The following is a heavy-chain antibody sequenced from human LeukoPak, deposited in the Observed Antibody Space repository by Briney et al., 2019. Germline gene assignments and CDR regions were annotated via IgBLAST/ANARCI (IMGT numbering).Heavy chain of an antibody. D-gene: IGHD2-2*01. J-gene: IGHJ3*02. V-gene: IGHV3-21*01. CDR2: IRSSSSYI. CDR3: ARVLARVPAAKFAFDI. CDR1: GFTFSSYS. Sequence: GGSLRLSCAASGFTFSSYSMNWVRQAPGKGLEWFSSIRSSSSYIYYADSVKGRFTISRDNAKNSLYLQMNSLRAEDTAVCYCARVLARVPAAKFAFDIWGQGTMVTVSS.